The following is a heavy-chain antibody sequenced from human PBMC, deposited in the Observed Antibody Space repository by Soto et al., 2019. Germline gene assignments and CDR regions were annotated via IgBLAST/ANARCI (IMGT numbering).Heavy chain of an antibody. CDR1: GFSFSSYS. J-gene: IGHJ6*02. V-gene: IGHV3-21*01. CDR2: ISSSSSYI. D-gene: IGHD2-15*01. Sequence: SLRLCCSSSGFSFSSYSMNWFRQAPWKGLEWVSSISSSSSYIYYADSVKGRFTISRDNAKNSLYLQMNSLRAEDTAVYYCAREAEQVVIVVVAATPTGMDVWGQGTKVTVYS. CDR3: AREAEQVVIVVVAATPTGMDV.